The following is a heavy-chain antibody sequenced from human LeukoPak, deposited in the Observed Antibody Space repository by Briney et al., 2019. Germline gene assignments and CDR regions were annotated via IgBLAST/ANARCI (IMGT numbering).Heavy chain of an antibody. D-gene: IGHD2-15*01. CDR2: IIPILGIA. Sequence: SVKVSCKASGGTFSSHAISWVRQAPGQGLEWMGRIIPILGIANYAQKFQGRVTITADKSTSTAYMELSSLRSEDTAVYYCAREVAGPPYWYFDLWGRGTLVTVSS. J-gene: IGHJ2*01. CDR3: AREVAGPPYWYFDL. CDR1: GGTFSSHA. V-gene: IGHV1-69*04.